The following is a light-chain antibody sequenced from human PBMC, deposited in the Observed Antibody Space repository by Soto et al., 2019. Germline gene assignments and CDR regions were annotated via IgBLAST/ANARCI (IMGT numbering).Light chain of an antibody. Sequence: EIVLTQSPATLSLSPGERATLSCRASQSVSSYLDWYQQKPGQAPRLLIYDASNRATGIPARFSGSGSGTDFTLTLSSLEPEDFAVDYCQQRSNWPPSITFGQGTRLEIK. V-gene: IGKV3-11*01. CDR2: DAS. J-gene: IGKJ5*01. CDR3: QQRSNWPPSIT. CDR1: QSVSSY.